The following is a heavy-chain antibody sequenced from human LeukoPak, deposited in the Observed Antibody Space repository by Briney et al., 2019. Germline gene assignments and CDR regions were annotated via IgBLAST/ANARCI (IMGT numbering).Heavy chain of an antibody. CDR2: TWYRSNWYY. CDR1: GDSVSSNSAT. Sequence: PSQTLSLTCAISGDSVSSNSATWDWIRQSPSRGLEWLGRTWYRSNWYYDSAESVRSRITIIPDTSKKQFSLQLHSVTPEDTAVYYCARSTEYFDYWGQGTLVTVSS. CDR3: ARSTEYFDY. D-gene: IGHD1-1*01. J-gene: IGHJ4*02. V-gene: IGHV6-1*01.